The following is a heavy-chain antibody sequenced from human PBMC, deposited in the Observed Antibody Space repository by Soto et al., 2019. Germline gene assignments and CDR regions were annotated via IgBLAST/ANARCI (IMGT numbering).Heavy chain of an antibody. CDR3: ARDYVEMATRTYYYYYYGMDV. V-gene: IGHV3-33*01. J-gene: IGHJ6*02. D-gene: IGHD5-12*01. Sequence: GGSLRLSCAASGFTFSSYGMHWVRQAPGKGLEWVAVIWYDGSNKYYADSVKGRFTISRDNSKNTLYLQMNSLRAEDTAVYYCARDYVEMATRTYYYYYYGMDVWGQGTTVTVSS. CDR1: GFTFSSYG. CDR2: IWYDGSNK.